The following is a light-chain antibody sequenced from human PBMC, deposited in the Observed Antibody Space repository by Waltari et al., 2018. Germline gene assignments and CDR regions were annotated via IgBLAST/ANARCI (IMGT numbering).Light chain of an antibody. CDR1: QSISSW. CDR2: DAS. J-gene: IGKJ1*01. Sequence: DIQMTQSPSTLSASVGDRVTITCRASQSISSWLAWYQQKPGKAPKLLIYDASSLESGVPSRFSGSGSGTEFTLTISSLQPEDFATYYCQQSYTTPRTFGKGTNVDIK. CDR3: QQSYTTPRT. V-gene: IGKV1-5*01.